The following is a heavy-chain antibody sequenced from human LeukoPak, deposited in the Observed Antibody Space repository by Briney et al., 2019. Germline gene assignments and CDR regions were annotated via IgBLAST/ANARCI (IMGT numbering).Heavy chain of an antibody. CDR1: GGSISSYY. D-gene: IGHD5-12*01. V-gene: IGHV4-59*12. J-gene: IGHJ4*02. Sequence: SETLSLTCTVSGGSISSYYWSWIRQPPGKGLEWIGYIYNIGSTNYNPSLKSRATISVDTSKNQFSLKLSSVTAADTAVYYCARARGYGGKLYFDYWGQGTLVTVSS. CDR3: ARARGYGGKLYFDY. CDR2: IYNIGST.